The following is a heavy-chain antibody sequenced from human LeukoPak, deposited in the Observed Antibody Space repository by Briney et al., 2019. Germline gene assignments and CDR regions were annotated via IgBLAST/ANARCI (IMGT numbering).Heavy chain of an antibody. D-gene: IGHD3-22*01. Sequence: GGSLRLSCAASGFTFSSYWMSWVRQAPGKGLEWVATIRQDGSQKYYVDSVKGRFTISRDNAKNSLYLQMNSLRAEDTAVYYCVRDWGYDSSGYWQKYFDTWGQGTLVTVSS. J-gene: IGHJ4*02. CDR2: IRQDGSQK. CDR1: GFTFSSYW. CDR3: VRDWGYDSSGYWQKYFDT. V-gene: IGHV3-7*01.